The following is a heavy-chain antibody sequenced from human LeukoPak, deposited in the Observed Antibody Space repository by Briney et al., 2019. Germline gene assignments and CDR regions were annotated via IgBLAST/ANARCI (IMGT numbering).Heavy chain of an antibody. CDR1: GFTFSNHW. J-gene: IGHJ4*02. Sequence: GGSLRLSCAASGFTFSNHWMNWVRQAPGKGLVWVSRINTDGSSTTYADSVKGRFTISRDNAKNSLYLQMNSLRAEDTAVYYCARRAGAEYYYDSSGPVGYWGQGTLVTVSS. CDR3: ARRAGAEYYYDSSGPVGY. D-gene: IGHD3-22*01. V-gene: IGHV3-74*01. CDR2: INTDGSST.